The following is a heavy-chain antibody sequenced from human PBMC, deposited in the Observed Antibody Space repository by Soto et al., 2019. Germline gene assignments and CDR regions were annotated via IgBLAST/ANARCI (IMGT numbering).Heavy chain of an antibody. V-gene: IGHV4-30-2*06. CDR2: IYHSGST. Sequence: TLSLTCSVSGGTITSGRSSWNWIRQSPGEGLEWIAYIYHSGSTYYNPSLKSRVTISVDRSENQFSLKLTSVTAADTAVYYCVRESVASGPNYFDTWGPGTLVTVSS. CDR3: VRESVASGPNYFDT. J-gene: IGHJ5*02. CDR1: GGTITSGRSS. D-gene: IGHD6-6*01.